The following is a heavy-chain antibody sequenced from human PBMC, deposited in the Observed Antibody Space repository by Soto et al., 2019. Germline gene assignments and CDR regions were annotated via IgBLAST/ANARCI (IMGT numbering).Heavy chain of an antibody. D-gene: IGHD2-15*01. J-gene: IGHJ6*02. CDR1: GFTFSSYA. CDR3: ASLRLGVVDYNYGMDV. V-gene: IGHV3-30-3*01. Sequence: AGGSLRLSCAASGFTFSSYAMHWVRQAPGKGLEWVAVISYDGSSKYYADSVKGRFTISRDNSKNTLYLQMNSLRAEDTAVYYCASLRLGVVDYNYGMDVWGQGTTVTVSS. CDR2: ISYDGSSK.